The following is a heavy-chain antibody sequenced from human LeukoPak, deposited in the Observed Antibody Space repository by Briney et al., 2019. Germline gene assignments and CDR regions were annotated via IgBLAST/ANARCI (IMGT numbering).Heavy chain of an antibody. V-gene: IGHV4-39*01. CDR2: ISYSGTT. J-gene: IGHJ3*02. CDR1: GDSISSSNYY. Sequence: PSETLSLTCTVSGDSISSSNYYWGWIRQPPGKGLEWIGGISYSGTTYYNPSLKSRVTISIDTSKNQFSLKLSSVTAADTAVHYCARTSQGAFDIWGQGTMVTVSS. CDR3: ARTSQGAFDI.